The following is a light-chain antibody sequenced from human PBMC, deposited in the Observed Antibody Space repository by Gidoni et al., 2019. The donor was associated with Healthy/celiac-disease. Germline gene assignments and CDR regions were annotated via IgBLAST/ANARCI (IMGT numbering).Light chain of an antibody. V-gene: IGLV1-44*01. CDR3: AAWDDSLNGWV. Sequence: QSVLTQPPSASGTPGQRVTISCSGSSSNIGSNTVNWYQQLPGTAPKLLIYSNNQRPSWVPDRFSGSKSGTSASLAISGLQSDDEADYYCAAWDDSLNGWVFGGGTKLTVL. J-gene: IGLJ3*02. CDR1: SSNIGSNT. CDR2: SNN.